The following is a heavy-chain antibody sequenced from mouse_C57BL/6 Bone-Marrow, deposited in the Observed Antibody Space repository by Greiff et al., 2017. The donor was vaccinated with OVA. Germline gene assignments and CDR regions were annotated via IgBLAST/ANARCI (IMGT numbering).Heavy chain of an antibody. CDR2: IYPGDGDT. D-gene: IGHD6-1*01. V-gene: IGHV1-82*01. Sequence: QVQLQQSGPELVKPGASVKISCKASGYAFSSSWMNWVKQRPGKGLEWIGRIYPGDGDTNYNGKFKGKATLTADKSSSTAYMQLSSLTSEDSAVYYCATSSLDVWGTGTTVTVSS. CDR3: ATSSLDV. CDR1: GYAFSSSW. J-gene: IGHJ1*03.